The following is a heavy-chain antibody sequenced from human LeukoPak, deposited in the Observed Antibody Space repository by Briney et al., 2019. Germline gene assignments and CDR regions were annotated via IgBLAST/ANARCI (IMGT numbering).Heavy chain of an antibody. Sequence: SETLSLTCAVSGGSISSNNWWSWVRQPPGKGLEWIGEIYHSGSTNYNPSPKSRVTMSVDKSKNQFSLRLTSVTAADTAVYYCARDSLSPFDYWGQGTLVTVSS. CDR2: IYHSGST. V-gene: IGHV4-4*02. J-gene: IGHJ4*02. CDR1: GGSISSNNW. CDR3: ARDSLSPFDY.